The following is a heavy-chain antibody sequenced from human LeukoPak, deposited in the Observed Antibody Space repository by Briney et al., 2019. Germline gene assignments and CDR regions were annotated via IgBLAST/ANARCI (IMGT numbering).Heavy chain of an antibody. CDR1: GYTFTDYY. CDR3: AREGNGLLSKDLDY. D-gene: IGHD2-15*01. Sequence: GASVKVSCKGSGYTFTDYYLHWVRQAPGQGHEWVGYINPRDGGTSSPPNFRGRVTMTTDASSSTVYMELSRLTSDDTAIYYCAREGNGLLSKDLDYWGQGTLVTVSS. V-gene: IGHV1-2*02. CDR2: INPRDGGT. J-gene: IGHJ4*02.